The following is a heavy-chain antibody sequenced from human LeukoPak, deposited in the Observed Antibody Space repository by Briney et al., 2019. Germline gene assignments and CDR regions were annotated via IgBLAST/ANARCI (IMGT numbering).Heavy chain of an antibody. CDR1: GFTFSDYY. D-gene: IGHD6-19*01. J-gene: IGHJ3*02. CDR2: ISSSGSTI. CDR3: AGDAGYSSGWYYHPFDI. V-gene: IGHV3-11*01. Sequence: PGGSLRLSCAASGFTFSDYYMSWIRQASGKGLEWVSYISSSGSTIYYADSVKGRFTISRDNAKNSLYLQMNSLRAEDTAVYYCAGDAGYSSGWYYHPFDIWGQGTMVTVSS.